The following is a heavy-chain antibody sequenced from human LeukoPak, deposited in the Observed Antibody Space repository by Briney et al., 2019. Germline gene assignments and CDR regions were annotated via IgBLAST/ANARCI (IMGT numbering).Heavy chain of an antibody. CDR2: IGTAGDT. J-gene: IGHJ4*02. CDR1: GFTFSDYD. Sequence: PGGSLRLSCAASGFTFSDYDMHWVRQATGEGLEWVSAIGTAGDTYYTGSVKGRFTISRENAKNSLYLQMNSLRAGDTAVYYCARVANERVGGVYYFDYWGQGTLVTVSS. V-gene: IGHV3-13*01. D-gene: IGHD1-1*01. CDR3: ARVANERVGGVYYFDY.